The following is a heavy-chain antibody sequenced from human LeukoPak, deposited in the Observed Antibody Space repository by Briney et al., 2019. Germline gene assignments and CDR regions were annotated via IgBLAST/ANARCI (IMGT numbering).Heavy chain of an antibody. CDR1: GFSFSDYY. D-gene: IGHD5-18*01. CDR3: AKGDSRGYSYGSFDY. V-gene: IGHV3-11*01. Sequence: GGCLRLSCTASGFSFSDYYMNWIRQAPGKGLEWLSYISTSGITIYYADSVKGRFTMSRDNAKNSLYLQMNSLRAEDTALYYCAKGDSRGYSYGSFDYWGQGTLVTVSS. J-gene: IGHJ4*02. CDR2: ISTSGITI.